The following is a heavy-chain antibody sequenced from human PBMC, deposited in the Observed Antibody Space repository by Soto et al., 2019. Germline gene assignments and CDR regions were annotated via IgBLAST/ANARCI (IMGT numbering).Heavy chain of an antibody. CDR1: GGSISSSSCY. D-gene: IGHD6-13*01. Sequence: PSETLYLTCTVSGGSISSSSCYWGWIRQPPGKGLEWIGSIYYSGSTYYNPSLKSRVTISVDTSKNQFSLKLSSVTAADTAVYYCASVQIAAAAVDYWGQGTLVTVSS. J-gene: IGHJ4*02. V-gene: IGHV4-39*01. CDR3: ASVQIAAAAVDY. CDR2: IYYSGST.